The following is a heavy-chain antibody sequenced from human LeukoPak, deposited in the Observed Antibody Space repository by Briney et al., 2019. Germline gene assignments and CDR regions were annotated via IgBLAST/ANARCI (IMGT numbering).Heavy chain of an antibody. V-gene: IGHV1-2*02. CDR3: ARDHSYYGSGIYSNVDY. CDR2: INSNSGGT. CDR1: GYTFTGYY. Sequence: ASVKVSSKASGYTFTGYYMHWVRQAPGQGLEWMGWINSNSGGTNYAQKFQGRVTMTRDTSSSTAYMELSRLRSDDTAVYYCARDHSYYGSGIYSNVDYWGQGTLVTVSS. D-gene: IGHD3-10*01. J-gene: IGHJ4*02.